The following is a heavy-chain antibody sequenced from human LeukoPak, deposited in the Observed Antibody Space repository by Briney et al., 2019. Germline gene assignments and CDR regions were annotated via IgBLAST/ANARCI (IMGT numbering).Heavy chain of an antibody. Sequence: GRSLRLSCAASGFTFDDYAMHWVRQAPGKGLEWVSGISWNSGSIGYADSVKGRFTISRDNAKNSLYLQMNSLRAEDTALYYCAKSSREVSSGWFDYWGQGTLVTVSS. V-gene: IGHV3-9*01. D-gene: IGHD6-19*01. CDR1: GFTFDDYA. CDR2: ISWNSGSI. CDR3: AKSSREVSSGWFDY. J-gene: IGHJ4*02.